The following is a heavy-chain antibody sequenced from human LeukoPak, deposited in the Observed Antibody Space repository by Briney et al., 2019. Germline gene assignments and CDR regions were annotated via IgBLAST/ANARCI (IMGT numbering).Heavy chain of an antibody. J-gene: IGHJ3*02. D-gene: IGHD1-7*01. CDR1: GGSISSYY. V-gene: IGHV4-4*07. Sequence: SETLSLTCTVSGGSISSYYWSWIRQPAGKGLEWIGRIYTSGSTYYNPSLKSRVTISVDTSKNQFSLKLSSVTAADTAVYYCARVIWYNWNYTIRAFDIWGQGTMVTVSS. CDR3: ARVIWYNWNYTIRAFDI. CDR2: IYTSGST.